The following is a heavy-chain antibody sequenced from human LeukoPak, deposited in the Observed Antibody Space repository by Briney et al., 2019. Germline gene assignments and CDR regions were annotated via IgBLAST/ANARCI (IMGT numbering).Heavy chain of an antibody. J-gene: IGHJ4*02. CDR3: ARYLSSSWDFDY. V-gene: IGHV4-30-2*01. D-gene: IGHD6-13*01. CDR1: GGSISSGGYY. Sequence: PSETLSLTCTVSGGSISSGGYYWSWIRQPPGKGLEWIGYIYHSGSTYYNPSLKSRVTISVDRSKNQFSLKLSSVTAADTAVYYCARYLSSSWDFDYWGQGTLVTVSS. CDR2: IYHSGST.